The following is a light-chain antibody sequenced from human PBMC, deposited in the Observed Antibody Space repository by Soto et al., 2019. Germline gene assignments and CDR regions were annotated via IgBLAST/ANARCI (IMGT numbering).Light chain of an antibody. CDR2: GAS. CDR3: QQYNSWPPLT. CDR1: QSVSSN. J-gene: IGKJ4*01. V-gene: IGKV3-15*01. Sequence: ETVMTQSPATLSVSPGERATLSCRASQSVSSNLVWYQQKPGQAPRLLIYGASTRVTGIPARFSGSGSGTEFTLTISSLQSEDFAVYYWQQYNSWPPLTFGEGTKVEIK.